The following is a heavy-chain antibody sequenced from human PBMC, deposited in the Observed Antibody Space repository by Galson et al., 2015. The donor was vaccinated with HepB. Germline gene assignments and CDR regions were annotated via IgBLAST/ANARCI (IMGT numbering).Heavy chain of an antibody. D-gene: IGHD3-22*01. J-gene: IGHJ3*02. V-gene: IGHV4-59*01. CDR2: IYYSGST. CDR1: GGSISSYY. Sequence: ETLSLTCTVSGGSISSYYWSWIRQPPGKGLEWIGYIYYSGSTNYNPSLKSRVTISVDTSKNQFSLKLSSVTAADTAVYYCARVPPSYYYDSSGYAGAFDIWGQGTMVTVSS. CDR3: ARVPPSYYYDSSGYAGAFDI.